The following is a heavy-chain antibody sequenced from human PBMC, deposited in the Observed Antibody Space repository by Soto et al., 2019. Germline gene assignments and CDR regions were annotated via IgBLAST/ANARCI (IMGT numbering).Heavy chain of an antibody. CDR1: GYTFTSYD. D-gene: IGHD6-19*01. Sequence: ASVKVSCKASGYTFTSYDINWVRQATGQGLEWMGWMNPNSGNTGYAQKFQGRVTMTRNTSISTAYMELSSLRSEDTAVYYCARALGSGWYFDYWRQGTLVTVSS. J-gene: IGHJ4*02. CDR3: ARALGSGWYFDY. V-gene: IGHV1-8*01. CDR2: MNPNSGNT.